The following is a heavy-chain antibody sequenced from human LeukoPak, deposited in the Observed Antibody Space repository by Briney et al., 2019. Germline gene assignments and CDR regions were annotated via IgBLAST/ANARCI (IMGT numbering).Heavy chain of an antibody. Sequence: GGSLRLSCAASGFTFSSYAMSWVRQAPGEGLEWVSTISDSSDNTYYADSVKGRFITSRDNSKNTLFLQMNSLRAEDTAVYYCAKDPGYSSGWYHVYWGQGTLVTVSS. CDR1: GFTFSSYA. CDR3: AKDPGYSSGWYHVY. D-gene: IGHD6-19*01. V-gene: IGHV3-23*01. CDR2: ISDSSDNT. J-gene: IGHJ4*02.